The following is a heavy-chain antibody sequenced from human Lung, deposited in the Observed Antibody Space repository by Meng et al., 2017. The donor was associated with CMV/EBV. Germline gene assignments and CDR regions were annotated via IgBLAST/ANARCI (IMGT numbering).Heavy chain of an antibody. V-gene: IGHV3-11*04. J-gene: IGHJ4*02. Sequence: SLKISCAASGFSFSDHYMSWIRQAPGKGLEWVSYISGNGNTIYYADSVKGRFTISRDNAKNSLYLQMNSLRVEDTAVYYCAREASGSYYAFYFDYWGQGXLVTVSS. CDR2: ISGNGNTI. D-gene: IGHD1-26*01. CDR1: GFSFSDHY. CDR3: AREASGSYYAFYFDY.